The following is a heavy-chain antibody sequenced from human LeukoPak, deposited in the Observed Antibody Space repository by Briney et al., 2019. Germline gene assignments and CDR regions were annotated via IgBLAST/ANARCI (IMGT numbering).Heavy chain of an antibody. V-gene: IGHV1-2*02. J-gene: IGHJ4*02. CDR2: INPNSGGT. Sequence: ASVKVSCKASGYTFTGYYMHWVRQAPGQGLEWMGWINPNSGGTNYAQKFQGRVTMTRDTSISTAYMELSRLRSDDTAVYYCAILYGDHYIFYYWGQGTLVTVSS. D-gene: IGHD4-17*01. CDR1: GYTFTGYY. CDR3: AILYGDHYIFYY.